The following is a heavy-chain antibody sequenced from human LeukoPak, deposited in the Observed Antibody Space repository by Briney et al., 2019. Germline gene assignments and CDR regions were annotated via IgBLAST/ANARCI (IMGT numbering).Heavy chain of an antibody. J-gene: IGHJ4*02. D-gene: IGHD5-12*01. CDR2: ISYDGSTK. CDR3: ARGGGYSGYLFYFDS. V-gene: IGHV3-30*04. CDR1: GFEFNVYA. Sequence: GRSLRLSCAASGFEFNVYAMHWVRQAPGKGLEWVAMISYDGSTKYYAASVKGRFTISRDNSKNTLYLQMNSLSAEDTAVFYCARGGGYSGYLFYFDSWGQGTLVSVSS.